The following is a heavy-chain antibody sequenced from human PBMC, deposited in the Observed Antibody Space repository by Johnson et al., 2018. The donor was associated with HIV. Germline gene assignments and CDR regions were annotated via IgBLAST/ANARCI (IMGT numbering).Heavy chain of an antibody. J-gene: IGHJ3*02. CDR1: GFSFGDYY. CDR3: ARDLWGVGAFDI. V-gene: IGHV3-30*03. D-gene: IGHD2-21*01. CDR2: LSYEVHNE. Sequence: QVQLVESGGGLVKPGGSLKLSRAVSGFSFGDYYMHWVSQAPGKGLEWVTVLSYEVHNEYSADSVEGRFTVSRDNTKNSLYLQMNSLRAEDTALYYCARDLWGVGAFDIWGQGTMVTVSS.